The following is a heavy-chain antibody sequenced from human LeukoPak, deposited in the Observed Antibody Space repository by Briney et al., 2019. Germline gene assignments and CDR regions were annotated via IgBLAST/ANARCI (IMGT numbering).Heavy chain of an antibody. V-gene: IGHV3-74*01. Sequence: PGGSLRLSCAASGFTFSSYWMHWVRQAPGKGLVWVSRINSDGSSTSYADSVKGRFTISRDNAKNTLYLQMNSLRAEDTAVYYCSGWYYDYVWGSYRNDYWGQGTLVTVSS. J-gene: IGHJ4*02. CDR3: SGWYYDYVWGSYRNDY. CDR1: GFTFSSYW. D-gene: IGHD3-16*02. CDR2: INSDGSST.